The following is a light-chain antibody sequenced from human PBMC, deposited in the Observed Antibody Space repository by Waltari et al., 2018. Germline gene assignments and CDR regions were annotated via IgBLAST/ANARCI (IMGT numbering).Light chain of an antibody. CDR2: GVT. CDR1: SSDISSFTL. Sequence: QSALTQPASVSGSPGPSITLSFPVTSSDISSFTLVFWYQQHPGKAPKVIIYGVTERPSGVSDRFSGSKSANTASLTIAGLQAEDEADYYCCSYADGTTSVFGGGTKVTVL. CDR3: CSYADGTTSV. V-gene: IGLV2-23*02. J-gene: IGLJ3*02.